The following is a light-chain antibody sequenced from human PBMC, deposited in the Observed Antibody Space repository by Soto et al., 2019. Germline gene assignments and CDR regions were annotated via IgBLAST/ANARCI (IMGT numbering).Light chain of an antibody. J-gene: IGKJ2*01. CDR1: QSVSSSY. CDR2: GAS. Sequence: EIVLTQSPGTLSLSPGERATLSCRASQSVSSSYLVWYQQKPGQALRLLIYGASSRATGNPDRFSGSGSGTDFALTISRLEPEDFAVYYCQQYSALPSTFGQGTKLEIK. CDR3: QQYSALPST. V-gene: IGKV3-20*01.